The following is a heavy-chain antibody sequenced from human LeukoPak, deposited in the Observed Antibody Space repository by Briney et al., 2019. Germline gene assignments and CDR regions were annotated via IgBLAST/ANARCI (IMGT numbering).Heavy chain of an antibody. D-gene: IGHD1-26*01. Sequence: GGSLRLSCAASGFTFSSYAMNWVRQAPGKGLEWVAVISYDGSNKNYADPVEGRFTISRDNSKNTLYLQMNSLRAEDTAVYYCARDQGATTVYYYYGMDVWGQGTTVTVSS. CDR2: ISYDGSNK. V-gene: IGHV3-30-3*01. CDR3: ARDQGATTVYYYYGMDV. J-gene: IGHJ6*02. CDR1: GFTFSSYA.